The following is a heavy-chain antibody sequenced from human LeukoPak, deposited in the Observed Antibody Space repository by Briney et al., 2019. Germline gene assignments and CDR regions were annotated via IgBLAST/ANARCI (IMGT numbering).Heavy chain of an antibody. V-gene: IGHV4-59*08. J-gene: IGHJ4*02. Sequence: PSETLSLTCTVSGGSISSYYWSWIRQPPGKGLDWIGYIYYSGSTKYNPSLKSRFTISVDTPKNQFSLKLSSVTAADTAVYYCARGARAGYNLEPFDYWGQGTLVTVSS. CDR2: IYYSGST. CDR3: ARGARAGYNLEPFDY. D-gene: IGHD5-24*01. CDR1: GGSISSYY.